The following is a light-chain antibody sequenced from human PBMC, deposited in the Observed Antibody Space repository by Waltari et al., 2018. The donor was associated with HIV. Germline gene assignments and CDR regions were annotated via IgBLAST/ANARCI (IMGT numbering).Light chain of an antibody. V-gene: IGLV2-23*02. CDR3: CSYAGSSTFVV. J-gene: IGLJ2*01. Sequence: QSALTQPASVSGSPGQSITLSCPGTSSDVGSYYLVSWYQQHPGKAPKLMIYEVSKRPSGVSNRFSGSKSGNTASLTISGLQAEDETDYYCCSYAGSSTFVVFGGGTKLTVL. CDR2: EVS. CDR1: SSDVGSYYL.